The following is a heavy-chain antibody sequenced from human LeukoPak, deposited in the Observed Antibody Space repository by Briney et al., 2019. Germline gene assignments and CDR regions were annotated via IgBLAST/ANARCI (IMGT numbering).Heavy chain of an antibody. CDR1: GFTFRSYW. V-gene: IGHV3-7*01. J-gene: IGHJ4*02. Sequence: PGGSLRLSCAASGFTFRSYWMSWVRQAPGKGLEWVANINQGGSVKYYVDSVKGRFTISRDDAKNSLYVQMNSLRDEDTAVYYFARVGYSGWNLEYWGQGTPVTVSS. CDR2: INQGGSVK. D-gene: IGHD5-12*01. CDR3: ARVGYSGWNLEY.